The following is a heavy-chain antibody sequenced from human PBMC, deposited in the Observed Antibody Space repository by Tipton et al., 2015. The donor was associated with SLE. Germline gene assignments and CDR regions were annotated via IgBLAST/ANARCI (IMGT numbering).Heavy chain of an antibody. J-gene: IGHJ3*02. V-gene: IGHV3-66*02. CDR2: IYSGGST. CDR3: ARARYCSGGSCYWAAFDI. CDR1: GFTVSSNY. D-gene: IGHD2-15*01. Sequence: GSLRLSCAASGFTVSSNYMSWVRQAPGKGLEWVSVIYSGGSTYYADSVKGRFNISRDKSKNTLYLQMNILRAEYTAVYYWARARYCSGGSCYWAAFDIWGQGTMVTVSS.